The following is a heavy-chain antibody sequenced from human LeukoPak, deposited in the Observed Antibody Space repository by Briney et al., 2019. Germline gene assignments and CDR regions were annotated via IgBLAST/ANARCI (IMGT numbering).Heavy chain of an antibody. CDR1: GGSFSGYY. CDR2: INHSGST. Sequence: SETLSLTCAVYGGSFSGYYWSWIRQPPGKGLEWIGEINHSGSTNYNPSLKSRVTISVDTSKNQFSLKLSSVTAADTAVYYCARGDLYGSGSSKAFDIWGQGTMVTVSS. D-gene: IGHD3-10*01. V-gene: IGHV4-34*01. J-gene: IGHJ3*02. CDR3: ARGDLYGSGSSKAFDI.